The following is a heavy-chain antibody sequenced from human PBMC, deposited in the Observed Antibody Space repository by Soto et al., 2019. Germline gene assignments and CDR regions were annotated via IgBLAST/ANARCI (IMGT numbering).Heavy chain of an antibody. D-gene: IGHD3-22*01. CDR1: GFSFNIFA. V-gene: IGHV3-23*01. CDR2: ISGGGGST. J-gene: IGHJ4*02. CDR3: AKVPTSYDRSAQFAS. Sequence: PGGSLRLSCAASGFSFNIFAMNWVRQAPGKGLEWVSGISGGGGSTYYADSVKGRFTISRDNSNNTLYLQMNSLRAEDTAVYYCAKVPTSYDRSAQFASWGQGTLVTVSS.